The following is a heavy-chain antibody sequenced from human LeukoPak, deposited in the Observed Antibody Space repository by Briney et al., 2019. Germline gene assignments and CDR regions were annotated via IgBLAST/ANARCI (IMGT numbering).Heavy chain of an antibody. Sequence: SETLSLTCTVSSTSLTTYYRSWIRQPPGKGLEWIGYVTDAGFATYNPSLKSRVTLSVDTSTNQFSLKVHSVTVSDTAVYYCARDRAVGGRFFDLWGQGILVSVSS. CDR1: STSLTTYY. CDR2: VTDAGFA. CDR3: ARDRAVGGRFFDL. D-gene: IGHD6-19*01. V-gene: IGHV4-59*01. J-gene: IGHJ4*02.